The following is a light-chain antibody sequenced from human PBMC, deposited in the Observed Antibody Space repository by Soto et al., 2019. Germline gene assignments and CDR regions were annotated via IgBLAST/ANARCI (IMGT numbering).Light chain of an antibody. CDR3: MQSTLWPRT. CDR1: QTLVYDDGNTY. V-gene: IGKV2-30*01. CDR2: KVS. Sequence: DVVVTQSPVSLSVTVGQPASISCRSSQTLVYDDGNTYLNWFHQRPGQSPRSLIYKVSIRDSGVPDRFSGSGSGKDFTLHISRVEAEDAGIYYCMQSTLWPRTCGQGTKLEIK. J-gene: IGKJ2*01.